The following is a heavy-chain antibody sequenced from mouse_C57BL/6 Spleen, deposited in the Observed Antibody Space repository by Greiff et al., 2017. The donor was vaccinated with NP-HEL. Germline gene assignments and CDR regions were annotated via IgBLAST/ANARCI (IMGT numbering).Heavy chain of an antibody. CDR2: IDPSDSYT. Sequence: QVQLQQPGAELVMPGASVKLSCKASGYTFTSYWMHWVKQRPGQGLEWIGEIDPSDSYTNYNQKFKGKSTLTVDKSSSTAYMQLSSLTSEDSAVYYGARRRGNAMDYWGQGTSVTVSS. V-gene: IGHV1-69*01. CDR1: GYTFTSYW. CDR3: ARRRGNAMDY. J-gene: IGHJ4*01.